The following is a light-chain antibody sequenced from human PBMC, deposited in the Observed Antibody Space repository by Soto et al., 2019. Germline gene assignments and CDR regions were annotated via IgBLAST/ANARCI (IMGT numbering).Light chain of an antibody. CDR3: SSNAGNVEV. Sequence: QSALTQPPSVSGSPGQSVTISCTGTSNDVGGYNYVAWYQQHPGKAPKIMIYDVTKRPSGVPDRFSGSKSGNTASLTISGLQAEKEADYYCSSNAGNVEVFGTGTKVPV. V-gene: IGLV2-11*01. CDR1: SNDVGGYNY. J-gene: IGLJ1*01. CDR2: DVT.